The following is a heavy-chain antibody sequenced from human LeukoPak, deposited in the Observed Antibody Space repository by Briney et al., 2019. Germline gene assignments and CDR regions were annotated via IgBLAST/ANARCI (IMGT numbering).Heavy chain of an antibody. CDR3: AKRRYDSSGHFDS. CDR1: GFTVSDYS. D-gene: IGHD3-22*01. V-gene: IGHV3-23*01. CDR2: ISGSGGYT. J-gene: IGHJ4*02. Sequence: GRSLRLSCAASGFTVSDYSMSWVRQAPGKGLEWVSAISGSGGYTDYADSVKGRFTISKDNSKNTVYMRMSSLRAEDTAVYYCAKRRYDSSGHFDSWGQGTLVTVSS.